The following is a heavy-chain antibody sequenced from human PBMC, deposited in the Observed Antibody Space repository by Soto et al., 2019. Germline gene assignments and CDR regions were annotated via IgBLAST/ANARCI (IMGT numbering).Heavy chain of an antibody. D-gene: IGHD6-13*01. CDR1: GGSISSSSYY. CDR2: IYYSGST. V-gene: IGHV4-39*01. Sequence: QLQLQESGPGLVKPSETLSLTCTVSGGSISSSSYYWGWIRQPPGKGLEWIGRIYYSGSTYYNPPLKMRVTITVDTSKNQFSLKLSSVTAADTAVYYCARSPYSSSWYYFDYWGQGTLVTVSS. J-gene: IGHJ4*02. CDR3: ARSPYSSSWYYFDY.